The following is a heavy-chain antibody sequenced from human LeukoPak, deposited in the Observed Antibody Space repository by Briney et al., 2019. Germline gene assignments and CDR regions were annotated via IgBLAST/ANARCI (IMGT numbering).Heavy chain of an antibody. CDR3: ARAVYSGSYGGEDY. CDR1: GGSFSGYY. V-gene: IGHV4-34*01. CDR2: INHSGST. D-gene: IGHD1-26*01. Sequence: PSETLSLTCAVYGGSFSGYYWSWICQPPGKGLEWIGEINHSGSTNYNPSLKSRVTISVDTSKNQFSLKLSSVTAADTAVYYCARAVYSGSYGGEDYWGQGTLVTVSS. J-gene: IGHJ4*02.